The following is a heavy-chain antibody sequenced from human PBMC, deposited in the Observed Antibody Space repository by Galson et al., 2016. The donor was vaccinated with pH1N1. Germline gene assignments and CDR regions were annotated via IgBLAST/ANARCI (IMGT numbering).Heavy chain of an antibody. CDR1: GSIFTRDY. V-gene: IGHV1-46*03. CDR3: IRDLGRLRDF. J-gene: IGHJ4*02. D-gene: IGHD7-27*01. CDR2: IDPSNGGT. Sequence: QSGAEVTKAGESLKISCKASGSIFTRDYFHWVRQAPGQGLEWMGVIDPSNGGTTFAQKFQGLVTMTRDTSTSTVYMEVSGLRSDGTAVYYCIRDLGRLRDFWGQGTLVTVSS.